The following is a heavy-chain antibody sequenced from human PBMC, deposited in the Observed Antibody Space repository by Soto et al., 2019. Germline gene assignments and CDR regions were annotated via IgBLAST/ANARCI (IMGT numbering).Heavy chain of an antibody. Sequence: PSETLSLTCSVSGASISNFYWCWIRQSAGKGLEWIGRLYTRRTTDYTPSLKSRVTMSIDTSKNRVSLSLTSVTAADTAVYYCAKGGTYYFDSWGQGIVVTVSS. V-gene: IGHV4-4*07. CDR1: GASISNFY. D-gene: IGHD3-16*01. CDR3: AKGGTYYFDS. J-gene: IGHJ4*02. CDR2: LYTRRTT.